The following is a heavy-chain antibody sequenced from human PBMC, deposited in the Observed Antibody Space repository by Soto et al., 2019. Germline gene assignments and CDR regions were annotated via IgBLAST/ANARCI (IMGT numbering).Heavy chain of an antibody. CDR1: GGTFSSYT. Sequence: QVQLVQSGAEVKKPGSSVKVSCKASGGTFSSYTISWVRQAPGQGLEWMGRIIPILGIANYAQKFQGRVKITANKSTSTAYMELSSLRSEDTAVYYCARDREDYGDYSIPFDYWGQGTLVTVSS. D-gene: IGHD4-17*01. J-gene: IGHJ4*02. CDR3: ARDREDYGDYSIPFDY. V-gene: IGHV1-69*08. CDR2: IIPILGIA.